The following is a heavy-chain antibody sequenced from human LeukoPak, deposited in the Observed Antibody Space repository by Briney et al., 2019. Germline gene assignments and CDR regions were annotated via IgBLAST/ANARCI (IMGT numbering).Heavy chain of an antibody. CDR1: GFTFSGYW. Sequence: GGSLRLSCAASGFTFSGYWMHWVRQAPGKGLVWVSRINGDGSSTSYADSVKGRFTISRDNSKNTLYLQMNSLRAEDTATYYCAKLVSQYSAYDYDYWGQGTLVTVSS. J-gene: IGHJ4*02. V-gene: IGHV3-74*01. CDR2: INGDGSST. D-gene: IGHD5-12*01. CDR3: AKLVSQYSAYDYDY.